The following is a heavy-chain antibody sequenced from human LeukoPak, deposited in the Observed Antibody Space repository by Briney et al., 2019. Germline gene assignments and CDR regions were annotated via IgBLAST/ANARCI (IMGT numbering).Heavy chain of an antibody. CDR3: ASPTSRSSGWFYFDY. J-gene: IGHJ4*02. D-gene: IGHD6-19*01. CDR2: ISDSGGST. V-gene: IGHV3-23*01. CDR1: GFTFSSYA. Sequence: GGSLRLSCAASGFTFSSYAMSWVRQAPGKGLEWVSAISDSGGSTYYADSVKGRFTISRDNSKNTLYLQMNSLRAEDTAVYYCASPTSRSSGWFYFDYWGQGALVTVSS.